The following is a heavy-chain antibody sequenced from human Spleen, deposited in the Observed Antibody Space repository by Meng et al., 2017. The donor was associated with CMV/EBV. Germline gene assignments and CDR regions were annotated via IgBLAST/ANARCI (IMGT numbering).Heavy chain of an antibody. D-gene: IGHD3-16*01. CDR2: IRGSGATT. V-gene: IGHV3-23*01. J-gene: IGHJ4*02. CDR1: GFTFSSYA. CDR3: AKDKMVIRPYYFDV. Sequence: GESLKISCAASGFTFSSYAMSWVRQAPGKGLEWVSGIRGSGATTYYADSVRGRFTISRDNSKNTLYLQMDSLRVEDTAIYYCAKDKMVIRPYYFDVWGPGTLVTVSS.